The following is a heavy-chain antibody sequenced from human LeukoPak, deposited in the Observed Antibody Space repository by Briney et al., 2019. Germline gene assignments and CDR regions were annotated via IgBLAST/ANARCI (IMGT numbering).Heavy chain of an antibody. CDR1: GGSISSYY. V-gene: IGHV4-59*01. CDR3: ARQPDYGDYVFDY. J-gene: IGHJ4*02. Sequence: PSETLSLTCTVSGGSISSYYWSRIRQPPGKGLEWIGYIYYSGSTNYNPSLKSRVTISVDTSKNQFSLKLSSVTAADTAVYYCARQPDYGDYVFDYWGQGTLVTVSS. CDR2: IYYSGST. D-gene: IGHD4-17*01.